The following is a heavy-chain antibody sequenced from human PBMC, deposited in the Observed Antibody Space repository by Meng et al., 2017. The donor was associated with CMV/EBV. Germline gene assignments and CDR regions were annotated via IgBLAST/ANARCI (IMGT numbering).Heavy chain of an antibody. J-gene: IGHJ5*02. D-gene: IGHD2-2*01. V-gene: IGHV4-61*01. Sequence: SETLSLTCTVSGVSVSSGSHYWSWIRQPPGKGLEWIGYIYYSGSANYNPSLKSRVTISVDTSKNQFSLKLSSVTAADTAVYYCARCVVVPAAHATPRIWFDPWGQGTLVTVSS. CDR3: ARCVVVPAAHATPRIWFDP. CDR2: IYYSGSA. CDR1: GVSVSSGSHY.